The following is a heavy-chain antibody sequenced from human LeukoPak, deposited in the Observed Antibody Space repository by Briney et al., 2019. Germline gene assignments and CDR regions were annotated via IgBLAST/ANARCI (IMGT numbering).Heavy chain of an antibody. D-gene: IGHD6-19*01. J-gene: IGHJ4*02. Sequence: PGESLRLSCAASGFTFSRYWMHWVRQAPGKGLVWVSHINSDGSSTSYADSVKGRFTISRDNAKNTLYLQMSGLRAEDTAVYYCARPHSSGWWYFDYWGQGTLVTVSS. CDR1: GFTFSRYW. CDR2: INSDGSST. V-gene: IGHV3-74*01. CDR3: ARPHSSGWWYFDY.